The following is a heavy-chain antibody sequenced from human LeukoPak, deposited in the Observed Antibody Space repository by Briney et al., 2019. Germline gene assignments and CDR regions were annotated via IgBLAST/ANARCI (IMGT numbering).Heavy chain of an antibody. D-gene: IGHD6-19*01. J-gene: IGHJ4*02. Sequence: GGSLRLSCAASGFTFSSYEMNWVRQAPGKGLVWVSRINSDGSSTSYADSVKGRFTISRDNAKNTLYLQMNSLRAEDTAVYYCARDLEYSSGWYGYFDYWGQGTLVTVSS. V-gene: IGHV3-74*01. CDR1: GFTFSSYE. CDR3: ARDLEYSSGWYGYFDY. CDR2: INSDGSST.